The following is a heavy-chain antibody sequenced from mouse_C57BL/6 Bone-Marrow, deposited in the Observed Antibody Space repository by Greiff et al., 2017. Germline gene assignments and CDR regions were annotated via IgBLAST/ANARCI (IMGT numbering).Heavy chain of an antibody. D-gene: IGHD2-5*01. CDR3: ARGVYSNYGAY. CDR1: GYTFTSYW. V-gene: IGHV1-61*01. CDR2: IYPSDSET. Sequence: VQLQQPGAELVRPGSSVKLSCKASGYTFTSYWMDWVKQRPGQGLEWIGNIYPSDSETHYNQKFKDKATLTVDKSSSTAYMQLSSLTSDDSAVYYGARGVYSNYGAYWGQGTLVTVSA. J-gene: IGHJ3*01.